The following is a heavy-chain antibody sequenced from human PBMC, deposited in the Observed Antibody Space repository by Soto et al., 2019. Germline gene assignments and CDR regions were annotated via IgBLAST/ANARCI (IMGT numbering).Heavy chain of an antibody. D-gene: IGHD6-25*01. J-gene: IGHJ6*02. CDR1: GFTFSSYG. V-gene: IGHV3-30*18. CDR2: ISYDGSNK. CDR3: AKDRRPNYYSAMDV. Sequence: QVQLVESGGGVVQPGRSLRLSCAASGFTFSSYGMHWVRQAPGKGLEWVAVISYDGSNKYYADSVKGRFTISRDNSKNTLYLQMNSLRAEDTAVYYFAKDRRPNYYSAMDVWGQGPTFTVSS.